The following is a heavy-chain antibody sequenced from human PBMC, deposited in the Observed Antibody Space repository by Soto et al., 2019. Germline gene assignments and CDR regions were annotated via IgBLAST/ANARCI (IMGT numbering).Heavy chain of an antibody. CDR1: GYTLTSYA. CDR3: ARELQGLYYFDF. J-gene: IGHJ4*02. V-gene: IGHV1-3*01. Sequence: ASVKVSCKTSGYTLTSYAIHWVRQAPGQRLEWMGWINADNGDTKCSQKFSGRVTITRDTSANTAFMELSSLRSEDTAMYYCARELQGLYYFDFWGQGTLVTVSS. D-gene: IGHD4-4*01. CDR2: INADNGDT.